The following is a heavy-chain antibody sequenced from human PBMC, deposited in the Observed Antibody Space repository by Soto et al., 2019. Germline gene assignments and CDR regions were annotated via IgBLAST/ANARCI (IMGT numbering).Heavy chain of an antibody. Sequence: PSETLSLTCTVSGGSISSSSYYWGWIRQPPGKGLEWIGSIYYSGSTYYNPSLKSRVTISVDTSKNQFSLRLSSVTAADTAVYYCATIEEAVPYYYYVTAVWGQGTTVTVSS. CDR3: ATIEEAVPYYYYVTAV. J-gene: IGHJ6*02. V-gene: IGHV4-39*01. D-gene: IGHD6-13*01. CDR1: GGSISSSSYY. CDR2: IYYSGST.